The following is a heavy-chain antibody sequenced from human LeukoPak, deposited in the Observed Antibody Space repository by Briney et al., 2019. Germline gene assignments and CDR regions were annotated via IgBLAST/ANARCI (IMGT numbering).Heavy chain of an antibody. V-gene: IGHV3-33*01. CDR2: IWYDGSNK. CDR1: GFTFSSYG. Sequence: GGSLRLSCAASGFTFSSYGMHWVRQAPGKGLEWVAVIWYDGSNKYYADSVKGRFTISRDNSKNTLYLQMSSLRAEDTAVYYCARDYCSSTSCYGHYYYYYGMDVWGQGTTVTVSS. CDR3: ARDYCSSTSCYGHYYYYYGMDV. J-gene: IGHJ6*02. D-gene: IGHD2-2*01.